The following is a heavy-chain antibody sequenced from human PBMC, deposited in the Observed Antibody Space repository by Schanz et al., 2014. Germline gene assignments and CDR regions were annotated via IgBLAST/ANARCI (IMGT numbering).Heavy chain of an antibody. CDR3: ARGRGFYDY. CDR2: IIPIAGIT. V-gene: IGHV1-69*02. CDR1: GGTFSTYP. D-gene: IGHD3-10*01. J-gene: IGHJ4*02. Sequence: QVQLVQSGAAVKKPGSSMKVSCKASGGTFSTYPINWLRQAPGQGLEWMGRIIPIAGITNYAQRFQGRVTITADKSSDTAYMELSSLTSEDTAVHYCARGRGFYDYWGQGTLVTVSS.